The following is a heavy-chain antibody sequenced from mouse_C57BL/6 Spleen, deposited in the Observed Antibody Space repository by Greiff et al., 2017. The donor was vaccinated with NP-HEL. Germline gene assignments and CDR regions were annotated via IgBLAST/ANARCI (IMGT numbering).Heavy chain of an antibody. V-gene: IGHV1-52*01. CDR3: AVWEDYDGHAMDY. J-gene: IGHJ4*01. D-gene: IGHD2-4*01. CDR1: GYTFTSYW. CDR2: IDPSDSET. Sequence: VQLQQSGAELVRPGSSVKLSCKASGYTFTSYWMHWVKQRPIQGLEWIGNIDPSDSETHYNQKFKDKATLPVDNSSSTAYMQLSSLTSEDSAVYYGAVWEDYDGHAMDYWGQGTSVTVSS.